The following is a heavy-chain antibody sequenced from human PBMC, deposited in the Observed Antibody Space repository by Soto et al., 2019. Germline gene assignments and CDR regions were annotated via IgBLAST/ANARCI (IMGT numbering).Heavy chain of an antibody. Sequence: SETLSLTCTVSGGSISSSSYYWCWIRHPPGKGLEWIGSIYYSGSTYYNPSLKSRVTISVDTSKNQFSLKLSSVTAADTAVYYCARHVHDFWSGYHPFDYWGQGTLVTVSS. CDR3: ARHVHDFWSGYHPFDY. CDR2: IYYSGST. CDR1: GGSISSSSYY. J-gene: IGHJ4*02. D-gene: IGHD3-3*01. V-gene: IGHV4-39*01.